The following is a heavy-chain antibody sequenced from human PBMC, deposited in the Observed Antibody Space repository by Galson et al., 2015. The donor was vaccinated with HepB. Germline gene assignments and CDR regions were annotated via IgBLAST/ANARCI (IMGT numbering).Heavy chain of an antibody. CDR1: GGTFSSYA. V-gene: IGHV1-69*13. CDR2: IIPIFGTA. CDR3: ARSLYGDYAADPNAFDI. D-gene: IGHD4-17*01. J-gene: IGHJ3*02. Sequence: SVKVSCKASGGTFSSYAISWVRQAPGQGLEWMGGIIPIFGTANYAQKFQGRVTITADESTSTAYMELSSLRSEDTAVYYCARSLYGDYAADPNAFDIWGQGTMVTVSS.